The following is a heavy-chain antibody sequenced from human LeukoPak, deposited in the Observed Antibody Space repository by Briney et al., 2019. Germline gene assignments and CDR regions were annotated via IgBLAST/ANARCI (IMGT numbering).Heavy chain of an antibody. D-gene: IGHD3-22*01. CDR3: ARAIYDSSGFYQDYAFDI. V-gene: IGHV4-39*01. Sequence: SETLSLTCTVSGGSISSSSYYWAWIRQPPGKGLEWIGSLYYTGSTNYSPSLKSRVTISGDASKNQFSPKLNSVTAADTAVYYCARAIYDSSGFYQDYAFDIWGQGTMVTVSS. CDR2: LYYTGST. CDR1: GGSISSSSYY. J-gene: IGHJ3*02.